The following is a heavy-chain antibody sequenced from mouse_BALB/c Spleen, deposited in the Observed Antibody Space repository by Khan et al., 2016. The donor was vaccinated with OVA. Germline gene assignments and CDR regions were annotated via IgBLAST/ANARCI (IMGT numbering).Heavy chain of an antibody. CDR2: ISSGGST. J-gene: IGHJ4*01. D-gene: IGHD2-1*01. CDR3: ARGYGNFVNPHYAMDY. Sequence: EVMLVESGGGLVKPGGSLKLSCAASGFTFSSYAMSWVRQTPEKRLEWVASISSGGSTYYPDSVKGRLTISRDNARNHLYLQMSSLRSEDTAMYYCARGYGNFVNPHYAMDYWGQGTSVTVSS. V-gene: IGHV5-6-5*01. CDR1: GFTFSSYA.